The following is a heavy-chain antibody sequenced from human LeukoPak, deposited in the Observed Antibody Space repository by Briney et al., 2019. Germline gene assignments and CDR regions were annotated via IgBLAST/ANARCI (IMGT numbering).Heavy chain of an antibody. V-gene: IGHV3-15*01. CDR3: TTAPYYDILTRTYYYYGMDV. J-gene: IGHJ6*02. CDR1: GFTFSNAW. D-gene: IGHD3-9*01. Sequence: GSLRLSCAASGFTFSNAWMSWVRQAPGKGLEWVGRIKSKTDGGTTDYAATVKGRFTISRDDSKNTLYLQMNSLKTEDTAVYYCTTAPYYDILTRTYYYYGMDVWGQGTTVTVSS. CDR2: IKSKTDGGTT.